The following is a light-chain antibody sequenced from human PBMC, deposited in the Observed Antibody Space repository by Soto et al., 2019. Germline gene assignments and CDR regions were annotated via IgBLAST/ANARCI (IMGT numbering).Light chain of an antibody. V-gene: IGKV3-15*01. CDR2: GAS. CDR1: QSVRNN. J-gene: IGKJ1*01. Sequence: IVMTHSPSTLSVSPWERVTLSCMSSQSVRNNLVWYQQRPGQAPRLLIYGASSRATGIPARFRGSGSGTEFTLTISSLQSEDFAVYYCQHYNNWPPWTFGQGTKVDIK. CDR3: QHYNNWPPWT.